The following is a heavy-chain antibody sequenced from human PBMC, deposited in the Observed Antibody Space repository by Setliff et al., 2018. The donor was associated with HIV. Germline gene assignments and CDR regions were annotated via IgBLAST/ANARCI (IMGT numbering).Heavy chain of an antibody. V-gene: IGHV1-3*01. CDR1: GYTFTTYA. CDR2: INAGNGDT. Sequence: ASVKVSCKASGYTFTTYAIHWVRQAPGQRLEWMGWINAGNGDTKYSQKFQGRFTITRDNAKSSLYLQMNNLTAEDTAVYYCARGLADPWFFYDNSGLNAFNYWGQGAQVTVSS. D-gene: IGHD3-22*01. J-gene: IGHJ4*02. CDR3: ARGLADPWFFYDNSGLNAFNY.